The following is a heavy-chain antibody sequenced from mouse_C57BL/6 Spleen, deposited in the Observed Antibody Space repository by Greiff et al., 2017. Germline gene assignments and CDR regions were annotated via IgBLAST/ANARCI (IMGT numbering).Heavy chain of an antibody. D-gene: IGHD2-3*01. V-gene: IGHV5-9-1*02. CDR3: TRDDGYYPYWYFDV. Sequence: EVQLVESGEGLVKPGGSLKLSCAASGFTFSSYAMSWVRQTPEKRLEWVAYISSGGDYIYYADTVKGRFTISRDNARNTLYLQMSSLKSEDTAMXYCTRDDGYYPYWYFDVWGTGTTVTVSS. J-gene: IGHJ1*03. CDR1: GFTFSSYA. CDR2: ISSGGDYI.